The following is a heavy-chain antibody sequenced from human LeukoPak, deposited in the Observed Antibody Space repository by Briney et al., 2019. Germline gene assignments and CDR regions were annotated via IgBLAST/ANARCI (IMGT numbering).Heavy chain of an antibody. J-gene: IGHJ6*03. CDR1: GFTFSSYA. Sequence: RPGGSLRLSCAASGFTFSSYAMSWVRQAPGKGLEWVSAISGSGGSTYYADSVKGRFTISRDNSKNTLYLQMNSLRAEDTAVYYCASVGSTAMVTDYYYMDVWGKGTTVTISS. V-gene: IGHV3-23*01. D-gene: IGHD5-18*01. CDR3: ASVGSTAMVTDYYYMDV. CDR2: ISGSGGST.